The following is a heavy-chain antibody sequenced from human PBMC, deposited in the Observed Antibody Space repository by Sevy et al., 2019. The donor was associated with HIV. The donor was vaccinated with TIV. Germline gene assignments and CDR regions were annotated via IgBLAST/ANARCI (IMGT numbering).Heavy chain of an antibody. D-gene: IGHD3-10*01. Sequence: GGSLRLSCEASGFSFSDYWMTWDRQAPGKGLEWVANMRQDGRETYYVDSVKGRLTVSRDNAKNSLWLQMNSLRAEETAVYYCARGIVGSGSRLGLGYWGQGTLVTVSS. CDR1: GFSFSDYW. J-gene: IGHJ4*02. CDR3: ARGIVGSGSRLGLGY. CDR2: MRQDGRET. V-gene: IGHV3-7*03.